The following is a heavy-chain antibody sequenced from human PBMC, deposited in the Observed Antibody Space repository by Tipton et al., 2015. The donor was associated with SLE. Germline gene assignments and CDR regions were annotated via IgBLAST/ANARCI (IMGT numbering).Heavy chain of an antibody. CDR2: IYYSGST. D-gene: IGHD3-10*01. CDR3: ARVPALNYYGSGRGYYYYYMDV. CDR1: GGSISSSSYY. V-gene: IGHV4-39*07. Sequence: TLSLTCTVSGGSISSSSYYWGWIRQPPGKGLEWIGSIYYSGSTYYNPSLKSRVTISVDTSKNQFSLKLSSVTAADTAVYYCARVPALNYYGSGRGYYYYYMDVWGKGTTVTVSS. J-gene: IGHJ6*03.